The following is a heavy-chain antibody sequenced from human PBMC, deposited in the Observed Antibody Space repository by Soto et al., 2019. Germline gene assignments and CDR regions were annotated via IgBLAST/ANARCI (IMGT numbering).Heavy chain of an antibody. CDR1: GGSISSGGYS. CDR3: ARDSGSYGGFDY. CDR2: IYHSGST. D-gene: IGHD1-26*01. V-gene: IGHV4-30-2*01. J-gene: IGHJ4*02. Sequence: SETLSLTCAVSGGSISSGGYSWSWIRQPPGKGLEWIGYIYHSGSTYYNPSLKSRVTISVDRSKNQFSLKLSSVTAADTAVYYCARDSGSYGGFDYWGQGTLVTV.